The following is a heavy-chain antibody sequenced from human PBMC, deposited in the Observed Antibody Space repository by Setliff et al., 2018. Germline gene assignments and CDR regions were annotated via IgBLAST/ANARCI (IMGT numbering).Heavy chain of an antibody. CDR1: GDSISTYY. D-gene: IGHD3-22*01. Sequence: SETLSLTCTVSGDSISTYYWSWIRRPAGKGLEWIGRVFVDGSTNYNPSLKSRVTMSLDTSKNQFSLKLTSVTAADTAIYYCARDTSSDWAAWFDPWSQGILVTVSS. CDR2: VFVDGST. V-gene: IGHV4-4*07. J-gene: IGHJ5*02. CDR3: ARDTSSDWAAWFDP.